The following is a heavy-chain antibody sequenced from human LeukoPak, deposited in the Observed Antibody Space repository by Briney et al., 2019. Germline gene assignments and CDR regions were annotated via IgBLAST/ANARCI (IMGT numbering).Heavy chain of an antibody. V-gene: IGHV3-74*01. J-gene: IGHJ4*02. CDR2: INSDGSTT. CDR1: GFTFSNYW. CDR3: SRGGVDY. D-gene: IGHD3-10*01. Sequence: GGSLRLSCAASGFTFSNYWIHWVRQAPGKGLVWVSRINSDGSTTTHADSVKGRFTISRDNAKNTLYLQMNSLRAEDTAVYYCSRGGVDYWGQGTLVTVSS.